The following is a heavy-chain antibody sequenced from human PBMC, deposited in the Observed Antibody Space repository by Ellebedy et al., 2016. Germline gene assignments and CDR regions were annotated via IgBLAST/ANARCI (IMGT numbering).Heavy chain of an antibody. J-gene: IGHJ5*02. CDR2: IYRTGST. V-gene: IGHV4-61*08. Sequence: SETLSLXCLVFDGSLNNAGAYWSWIRQSPGRGIEWICYIYRTGSTKLNPSLKSRVTMSIDMSKNQFSLRLSSVTAADTAVYYCARGLYFDSSGYHFWFDPWGQGSLVSVSS. D-gene: IGHD3-22*01. CDR1: DGSLNNAGAY. CDR3: ARGLYFDSSGYHFWFDP.